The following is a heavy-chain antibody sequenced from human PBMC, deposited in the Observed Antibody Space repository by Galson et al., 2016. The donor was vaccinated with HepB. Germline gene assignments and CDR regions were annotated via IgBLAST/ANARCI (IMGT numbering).Heavy chain of an antibody. D-gene: IGHD1/OR15-1a*01. CDR1: GGSFTSSNW. CDR3: ARTSISTTPFDP. J-gene: IGHJ5*02. CDR2: IYHSGST. V-gene: IGHV4-4*02. Sequence: ETLSLTCVVSGGSFTSSNWWSWVRQPPGKGLEWIGEIYHSGSTNYNPSLKSRVSISVDKSKKQFSLNLTSVTAADTAVYYCARTSISTTPFDPWGQGTLVTVSS.